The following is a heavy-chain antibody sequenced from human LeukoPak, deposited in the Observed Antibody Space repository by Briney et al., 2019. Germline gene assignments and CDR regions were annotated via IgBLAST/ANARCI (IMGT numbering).Heavy chain of an antibody. J-gene: IGHJ6*02. CDR2: ISSSGSTI. CDR3: ARDGAGVTYYYYGMDV. V-gene: IGHV3-48*03. D-gene: IGHD3-16*01. CDR1: GFTFSSYE. Sequence: GGSLRLSCAASGFTFSSYEMNWVRQAPGKGLEWVSYISSSGSTIYYADSVKGRFTISRDNAKNSLYLQMNRLRAEDTAVYYCARDGAGVTYYYYGMDVWGQGTTVTVSS.